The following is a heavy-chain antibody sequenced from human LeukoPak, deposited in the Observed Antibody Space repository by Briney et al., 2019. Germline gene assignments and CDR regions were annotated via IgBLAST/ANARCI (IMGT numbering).Heavy chain of an antibody. D-gene: IGHD6-19*01. Sequence: GGSLRLSCAASGFTFSSYAMSWVRQAPGKGLEWVSAISGSGGSTYYADSVKGRFTISRDNSKNTLYLQMNSLRAEDTAVYYCAKVLPEQWLVSYYFDYWGRGTLVTVSS. J-gene: IGHJ4*02. CDR2: ISGSGGST. CDR3: AKVLPEQWLVSYYFDY. V-gene: IGHV3-23*01. CDR1: GFTFSSYA.